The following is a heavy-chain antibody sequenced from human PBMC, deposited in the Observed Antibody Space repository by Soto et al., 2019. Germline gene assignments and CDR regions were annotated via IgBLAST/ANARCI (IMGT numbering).Heavy chain of an antibody. D-gene: IGHD4-4*01. Sequence: QVQLVQSGAEVKKPGSSVKVSCKASGGTFSSYAISWVRQAHGQGLEWMGGIIPIFGTANYAQKFQGRVTITADESTSTAYMELSSLRSEDTAVYYCARVGSNYDYYYFDYWGQGTLVTVSS. CDR1: GGTFSSYA. CDR2: IIPIFGTA. CDR3: ARVGSNYDYYYFDY. V-gene: IGHV1-69*01. J-gene: IGHJ4*02.